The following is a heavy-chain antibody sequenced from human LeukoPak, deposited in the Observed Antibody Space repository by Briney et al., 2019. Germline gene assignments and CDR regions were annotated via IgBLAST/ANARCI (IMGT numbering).Heavy chain of an antibody. CDR3: ARGKSNSDIVLMVYAGPGHLFDY. J-gene: IGHJ4*02. CDR1: GFTFSSYA. Sequence: GGSLRLSCAASGFTFSSYAMSWVRQAPGKGLEWVSAISGSGGSTYYADSVKGRFTISRDNSKNTLYLQMNSLRAEDTAVYYCARGKSNSDIVLMVYAGPGHLFDYWGQGTLVTVSS. CDR2: ISGSGGST. D-gene: IGHD2-8*01. V-gene: IGHV3-23*01.